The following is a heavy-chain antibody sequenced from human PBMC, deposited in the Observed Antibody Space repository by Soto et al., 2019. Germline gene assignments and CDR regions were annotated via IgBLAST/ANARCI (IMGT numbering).Heavy chain of an antibody. D-gene: IGHD1-7*01. CDR2: IYYSGST. CDR3: ASEPGITGTTGY. CDR1: GGSFSSGDYY. V-gene: IGHV4-30-4*01. Sequence: PSETLSLTCTVSGGSFSSGDYYWSWIRQPPGKGLEWIGYIYYSGSTYYNPSLKSRVTISVDTSKNQFSLKLSSVTAADTAVYYCASEPGITGTTGYWGQGTLVTVSS. J-gene: IGHJ4*02.